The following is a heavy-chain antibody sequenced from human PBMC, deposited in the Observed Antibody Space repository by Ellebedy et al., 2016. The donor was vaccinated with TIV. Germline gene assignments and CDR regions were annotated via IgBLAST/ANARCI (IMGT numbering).Heavy chain of an antibody. CDR1: GFTFSSYG. D-gene: IGHD3-22*01. J-gene: IGHJ4*02. V-gene: IGHV3-33*08. CDR3: ARKMSSGYRRYFDY. Sequence: PGGSLRLSCAASGFTFSSYGMHWVRQAPGKGLEWVAVIWYDGSNKYYADSVKGRFTISRDNSKNTLYLQMNSLRAEDTAVYYCARKMSSGYRRYFDYWGQGTLVTVSS. CDR2: IWYDGSNK.